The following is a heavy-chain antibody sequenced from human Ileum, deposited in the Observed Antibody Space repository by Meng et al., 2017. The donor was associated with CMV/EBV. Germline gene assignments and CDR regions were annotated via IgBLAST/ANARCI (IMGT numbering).Heavy chain of an antibody. J-gene: IGHJ6*02. CDR2: ITGSGTPI. Sequence: GSLRLSCGASGFTLNNYEMNWVRQAPGKGLEWVAYITGSGTPIYYADSVKGRFTISRDDAKNSLYLQMNSLRAEDTAVYYCARDRYTTSTDLYYGMDVWGQGTTVTVSS. V-gene: IGHV3-48*03. CDR3: ARDRYTTSTDLYYGMDV. D-gene: IGHD3-16*02. CDR1: GFTLNNYE.